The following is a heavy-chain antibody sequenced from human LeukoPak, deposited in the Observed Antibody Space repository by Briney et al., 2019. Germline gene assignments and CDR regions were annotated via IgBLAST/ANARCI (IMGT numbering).Heavy chain of an antibody. CDR1: GYTFTDYW. CDR2: IYPGDSDT. Sequence: HGESLKISCKGSGYTFTDYWIGWVRQMPGKGLEWMGIIYPGDSDTRYNPSFQGQVTFSADKSINTAYLQWSSLKASDTAIYYCARQQPQMKYFSQYYMDVWGKGTTVTVSS. CDR3: ARQQPQMKYFSQYYMDV. V-gene: IGHV5-51*01. J-gene: IGHJ6*03. D-gene: IGHD2/OR15-2a*01.